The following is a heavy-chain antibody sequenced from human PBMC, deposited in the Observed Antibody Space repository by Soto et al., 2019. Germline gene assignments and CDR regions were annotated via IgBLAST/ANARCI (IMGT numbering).Heavy chain of an antibody. D-gene: IGHD4-17*01. J-gene: IGHJ4*02. Sequence: QVRVVQSGAEVKKPGASVKVSCKTSGYTFTDYDINWVRQAPGQGLEWMGWVSPDHGNAVYAQQFQGRVTMTSDTSISTVFMELTNLRSDDTAVYYCAVTTGYWGQGTKVTVSS. CDR3: AVTTGY. CDR1: GYTFTDYD. CDR2: VSPDHGNA. V-gene: IGHV1-8*01.